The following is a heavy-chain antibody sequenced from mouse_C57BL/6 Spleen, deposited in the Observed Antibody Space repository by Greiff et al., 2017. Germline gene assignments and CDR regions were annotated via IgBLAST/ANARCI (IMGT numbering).Heavy chain of an antibody. V-gene: IGHV14-4*01. D-gene: IGHD2-4*01. CDR3: TSEYDGGFAY. J-gene: IGHJ3*01. CDR1: GFNITDDY. Sequence: EVQLQQSGAELVRPGASVKLSCTASGFNITDDYMHWVKQRPEQGLEWIGWIDPENGDTEYDSKFQGKATITADPSSNTADLQLSSLTSEDTAVDYCTSEYDGGFAYWGQGTLVTVAA. CDR2: IDPENGDT.